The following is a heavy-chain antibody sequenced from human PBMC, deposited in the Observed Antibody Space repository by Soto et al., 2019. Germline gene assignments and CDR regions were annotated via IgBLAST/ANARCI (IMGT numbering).Heavy chain of an antibody. V-gene: IGHV1-46*01. Sequence: ASVKVSCKASGYTFTSYYMHWVRQPPGQGLEWMGIINPSGGSTSYAQKFQGRVTMTRDTSTSTVYMELSSLRSEDTAVYYCARVGGGYSYGPGAFDIWGQGTMVTVS. CDR3: ARVGGGYSYGPGAFDI. J-gene: IGHJ3*02. CDR1: GYTFTSYY. CDR2: INPSGGST. D-gene: IGHD5-18*01.